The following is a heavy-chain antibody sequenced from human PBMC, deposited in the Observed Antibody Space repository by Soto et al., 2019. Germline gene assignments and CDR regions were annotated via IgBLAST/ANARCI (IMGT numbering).Heavy chain of an antibody. Sequence: SETLSLTCAVYGGSFSGYYWSWIRQPPGKGLEWIGEINHSGSTNYNPSLKSRVTISVDTSKNQFSLKLSSVTAADTAVYYCARVVVVPAATVWYYYMDVWGKGTTVTVSS. V-gene: IGHV4-34*01. D-gene: IGHD2-2*01. CDR1: GGSFSGYY. CDR3: ARVVVVPAATVWYYYMDV. J-gene: IGHJ6*03. CDR2: INHSGST.